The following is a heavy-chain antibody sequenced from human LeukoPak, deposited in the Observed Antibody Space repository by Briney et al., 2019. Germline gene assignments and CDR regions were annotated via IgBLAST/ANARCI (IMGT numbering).Heavy chain of an antibody. V-gene: IGHV3-66*03. J-gene: IGHJ4*02. CDR3: ARGYCFNGNCPFAFDY. CDR1: GFTVSNRY. CDR2: MYICGNT. Sequence: GGSLRLSCAASGFTVSNRYMAWVRQAPGKGLEWASIMYICGNTFHADSGKGRFTISRDNYKNKLDLHINRLTAEDTAVYYCARGYCFNGNCPFAFDYWGQGSLVTVSS. D-gene: IGHD2-8*01.